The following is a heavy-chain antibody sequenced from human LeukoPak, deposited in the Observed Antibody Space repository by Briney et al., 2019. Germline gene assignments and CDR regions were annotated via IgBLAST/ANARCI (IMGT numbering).Heavy chain of an antibody. CDR3: AREGPDQRIQGHAFDI. Sequence: PSETLSLTCTVSGGSISSGSYYWRWIRQPAGKGLEWIGRIYTSGSTNYNPSLKSRVTISVDTSKNQFSLKLSSVTAADTAVYYCAREGPDQRIQGHAFDIWGQGTMVTVSS. CDR1: GGSISSGSYY. D-gene: IGHD5-18*01. CDR2: IYTSGST. V-gene: IGHV4-61*02. J-gene: IGHJ3*02.